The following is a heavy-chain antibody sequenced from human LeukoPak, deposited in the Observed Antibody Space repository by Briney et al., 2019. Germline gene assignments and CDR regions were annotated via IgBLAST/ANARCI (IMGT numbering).Heavy chain of an antibody. CDR3: ARDPPGSIAARRIFDY. Sequence: ASVKVSCKASGYTFTDYYMHWVRQAPGQGLEWVGWINPNSGGTNYAQKFQGRVTMTRDTSISTAYMELSRLRSDDTAVYYCARDPPGSIAARRIFDYWGQGTLVTVSS. J-gene: IGHJ4*02. CDR2: INPNSGGT. V-gene: IGHV1-2*02. D-gene: IGHD6-6*01. CDR1: GYTFTDYY.